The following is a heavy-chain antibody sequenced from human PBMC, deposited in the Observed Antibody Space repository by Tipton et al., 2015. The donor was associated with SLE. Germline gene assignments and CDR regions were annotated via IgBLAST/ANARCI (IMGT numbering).Heavy chain of an antibody. D-gene: IGHD3-10*01. Sequence: TLSLTCTVSGGSISSGGYYWSWIRQHPGKGLEWIWYIYYSGSTSYNPSLKSRVTISVDTSKNQFSLKLSSVTAADTAVYYCARDTAHYGSGDGAFDIWGQGTMDTVSS. CDR1: GGSISSGGYY. V-gene: IGHV4-31*03. J-gene: IGHJ3*02. CDR2: IYYSGST. CDR3: ARDTAHYGSGDGAFDI.